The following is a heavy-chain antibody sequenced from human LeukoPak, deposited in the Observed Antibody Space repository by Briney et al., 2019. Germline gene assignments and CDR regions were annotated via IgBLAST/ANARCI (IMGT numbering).Heavy chain of an antibody. Sequence: GGSLRLSCGAAGFTFSDYAMGWVRQAPGRGLGWVSTVSYSGSSTYYADPVKGRFTISRDNYKNTLYLQMDSLRVEDTGIYYCAKVPYSDYGSGRPPFMDVWGQGTMVAVSS. CDR2: VSYSGSST. V-gene: IGHV3-23*01. CDR1: GFTFSDYA. CDR3: AKVPYSDYGSGRPPFMDV. D-gene: IGHD3-10*01. J-gene: IGHJ6*02.